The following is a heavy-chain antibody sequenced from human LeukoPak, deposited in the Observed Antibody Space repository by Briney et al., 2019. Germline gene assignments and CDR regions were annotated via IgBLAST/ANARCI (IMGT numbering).Heavy chain of an antibody. CDR1: GFTFSNYW. V-gene: IGHV3-74*01. J-gene: IGHJ6*02. CDR2: INSDGSST. CDR3: ARDYGRSRDYGMDV. D-gene: IGHD3-10*01. Sequence: GGSLRLSCAASGFTFSNYWMHWDRQAPGKGLVWVSRINSDGSSTSYADSVKGRFTISRDNAKNTLYLQMNSLRVEDTAVYYCARDYGRSRDYGMDVWGPGTTVTVSS.